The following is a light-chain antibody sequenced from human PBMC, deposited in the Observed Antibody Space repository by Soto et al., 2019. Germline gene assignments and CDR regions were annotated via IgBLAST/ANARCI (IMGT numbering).Light chain of an antibody. CDR2: EDN. CDR3: QSYDSSNVV. V-gene: IGLV6-57*02. J-gene: IGLJ2*01. CDR1: SGSIASNY. Sequence: NFMLTQPHSVSESPGKTVTISCTGSSGSIASNYVQWYQQRPGSAPTTVIYEDNQRPSGVPDRFSGSIDSSSNSASLTISGLKTEDAADYYCQSYDSSNVVFGGGTQMTVL.